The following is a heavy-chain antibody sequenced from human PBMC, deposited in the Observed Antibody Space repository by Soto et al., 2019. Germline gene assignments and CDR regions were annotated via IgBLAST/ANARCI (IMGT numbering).Heavy chain of an antibody. D-gene: IGHD5-12*01. J-gene: IGHJ5*02. V-gene: IGHV4-4*02. CDR1: GGTVASSHW. CDR3: AREIVAAGGNNYFDP. CDR2: VYHTGDT. Sequence: SETLSLTCGVSGGTVASSHWWSWVRQSPGGGLEWIGNVYHTGDTNFNPSLQSRVTISVDKSNNQFSLRLNSLTAADTAVYFCAREIVAAGGNNYFDPWGPGTLVTVSS.